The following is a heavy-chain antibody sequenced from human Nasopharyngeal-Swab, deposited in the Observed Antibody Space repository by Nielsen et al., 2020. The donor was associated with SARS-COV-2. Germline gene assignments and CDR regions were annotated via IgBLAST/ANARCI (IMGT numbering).Heavy chain of an antibody. CDR2: IYYSGST. Sequence: GSLRLSCTVSGGSISSYYWGWIRQPPGKGLEWIGYIYYSGSTNYNPSLKSRVTISVDTSKNQFSLKLSSVTAADTAVYYCARTSSEAATNWFDPWGQGTLVTVSS. J-gene: IGHJ5*02. D-gene: IGHD3-22*01. CDR1: GGSISSYY. CDR3: ARTSSEAATNWFDP. V-gene: IGHV4-59*01.